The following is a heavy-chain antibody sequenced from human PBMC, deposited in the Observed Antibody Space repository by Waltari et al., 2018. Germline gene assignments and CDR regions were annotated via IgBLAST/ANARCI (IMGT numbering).Heavy chain of an antibody. Sequence: QLQLPESGPGLVKPSETLSFTCTVSGGSISSSSYYWGWIRPPPGKGLEWIGSIYYRGSTYYNPSRKSRVTISVDTSKNQFSLKLSSVTAADTAVYYCARQNIAARAFDPWGQGTLVTVSS. D-gene: IGHD6-6*01. CDR1: GGSISSSSYY. CDR2: IYYRGST. CDR3: ARQNIAARAFDP. J-gene: IGHJ5*02. V-gene: IGHV4-39*01.